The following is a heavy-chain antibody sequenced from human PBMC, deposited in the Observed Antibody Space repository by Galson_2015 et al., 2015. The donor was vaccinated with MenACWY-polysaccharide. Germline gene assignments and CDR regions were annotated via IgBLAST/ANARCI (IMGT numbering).Heavy chain of an antibody. V-gene: IGHV3-33*01. Sequence: SLRLSCAVSGFTFNIYGMHWVRQAPGKGLEWVAVTWYDESNKHYADSVKGRFTISRDNSRNTLYLQMNSLRAEDTAVYYCARGGYCSSTRCNPDITPIDYWGQGTLVTVSS. CDR3: ARGGYCSSTRCNPDITPIDY. CDR1: GFTFNIYG. J-gene: IGHJ4*02. CDR2: TWYDESNK. D-gene: IGHD2-2*01.